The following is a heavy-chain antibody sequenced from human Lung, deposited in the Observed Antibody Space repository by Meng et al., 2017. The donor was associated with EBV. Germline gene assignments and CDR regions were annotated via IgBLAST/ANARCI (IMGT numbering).Heavy chain of an antibody. CDR3: ARGRRFGSGRYALDY. J-gene: IGHJ4*02. D-gene: IGHD3-10*01. Sequence: PGLGNPPGPLALFSAVPGASTGSSSWWTWVRQPPEKGLEWIGEIYHSGSTNYNPSLKSRLTLSVDKSKSQFSLELISVTAADTAVYYCARGRRFGSGRYALDYWGQGTLVTVSS. V-gene: IGHV4-4*03. CDR2: IYHSGST. CDR1: GASTGSSSW.